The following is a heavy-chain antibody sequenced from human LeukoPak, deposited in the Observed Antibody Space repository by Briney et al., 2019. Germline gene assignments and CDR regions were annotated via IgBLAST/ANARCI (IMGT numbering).Heavy chain of an antibody. J-gene: IGHJ5*02. D-gene: IGHD3-10*01. Sequence: GGSLRLSCAVSGFTVSSDYMSWVRQAPGKGLEWVSIIYSGGNTYYADSVKGRFTITRDNSKNTLYLQMNSLRAEDSAMYYCAKVGVGSTWFDPWGQGTLVTVSS. CDR2: IYSGGNT. V-gene: IGHV3-53*01. CDR3: AKVGVGSTWFDP. CDR1: GFTVSSDY.